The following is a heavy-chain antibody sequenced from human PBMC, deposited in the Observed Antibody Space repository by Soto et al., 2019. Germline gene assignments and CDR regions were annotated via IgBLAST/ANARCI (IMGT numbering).Heavy chain of an antibody. V-gene: IGHV1-58*02. CDR3: AADAPLRKGMI. D-gene: IGHD3-22*01. CDR1: GFTFTISA. CDR2: IVVGSGNT. Sequence: SVKVSCKASGFTFTISAMQWVRQARGQRLEWIGWIVVGSGNTNYAQKFQERVTITRDMSTSTAYMELSSLRSEDTAVYYCAADAPLRKGMIWGQGTLVTVSS. J-gene: IGHJ4*02.